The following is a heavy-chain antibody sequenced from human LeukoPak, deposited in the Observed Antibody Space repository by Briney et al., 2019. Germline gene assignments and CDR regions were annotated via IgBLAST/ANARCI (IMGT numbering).Heavy chain of an antibody. CDR1: GGTFSSYA. Sequence: SVKVSCKASGGTFSSYAISWVRPAPGQGLEWMGRIIPILGIANYAQKFQGRVTITADKSTSTAYMELSSLRSEDTAVYYCARYRSQNYYYYGMDVWGQGTTVTVSS. CDR2: IIPILGIA. J-gene: IGHJ6*02. CDR3: ARYRSQNYYYYGMDV. D-gene: IGHD2-2*01. V-gene: IGHV1-69*04.